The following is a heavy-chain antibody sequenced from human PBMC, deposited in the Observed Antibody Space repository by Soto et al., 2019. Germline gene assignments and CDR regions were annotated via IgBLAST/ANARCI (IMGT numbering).Heavy chain of an antibody. CDR1: GYSFTSYL. D-gene: IGHD2-2*01. V-gene: IGHV5-51*01. Sequence: GESLKISCKGSGYSFTSYLIGWVRQMPGKGLEWMGIIYPGDSDTRYSPSFQGQVTISADKSISTAYLQWSSLKASDTAMYYCARQCSSTSCHSYYYGMDVWGQGTTVTVSS. CDR2: IYPGDSDT. CDR3: ARQCSSTSCHSYYYGMDV. J-gene: IGHJ6*02.